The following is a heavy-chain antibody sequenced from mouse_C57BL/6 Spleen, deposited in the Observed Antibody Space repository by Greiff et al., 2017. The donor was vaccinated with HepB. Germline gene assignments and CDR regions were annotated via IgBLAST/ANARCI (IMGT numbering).Heavy chain of an antibody. V-gene: IGHV1-52*01. CDR2: IDPSDSET. D-gene: IGHD2-2*01. Sequence: VQLQQPGAELVRPGSSVKLSCKASGYTFTSYWMHWVKQRPIQGLEWIGNIDPSDSETHYNQKFKDKATLTVDKSSSTAYMQLSSLTSEDSAVYYCARSGTMVTTGYFDYWGQGTTLTVSS. CDR3: ARSGTMVTTGYFDY. CDR1: GYTFTSYW. J-gene: IGHJ2*01.